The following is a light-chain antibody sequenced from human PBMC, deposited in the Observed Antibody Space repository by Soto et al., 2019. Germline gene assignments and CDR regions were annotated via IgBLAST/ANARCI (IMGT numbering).Light chain of an antibody. Sequence: DIVFTQSPVTLSSSPGESATLYCGASQCVSGGFLAWYQHNPGLAARVIVYDTSFRATGIPDRFSGSGSGTAFTLTITRLYPDDCAVYYCQQYGSSPSFGQGTKVDIK. CDR2: DTS. CDR1: QCVSGGF. J-gene: IGKJ1*01. CDR3: QQYGSSPS. V-gene: IGKV3D-20*01.